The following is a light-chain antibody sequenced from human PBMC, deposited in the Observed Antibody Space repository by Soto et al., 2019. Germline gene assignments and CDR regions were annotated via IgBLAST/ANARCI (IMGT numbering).Light chain of an antibody. J-gene: IGKJ1*01. CDR1: QNVNNW. Sequence: DIQMTQSPSTLSASVGDSVTITCRASQNVNNWVAWYQQKPGKAPRFLIYDASSLESGVQSRFSGSGSGTNFTLTISSLQPDDFATYYCQRYNSYSRTFGQGTKVEIK. CDR3: QRYNSYSRT. V-gene: IGKV1-5*01. CDR2: DAS.